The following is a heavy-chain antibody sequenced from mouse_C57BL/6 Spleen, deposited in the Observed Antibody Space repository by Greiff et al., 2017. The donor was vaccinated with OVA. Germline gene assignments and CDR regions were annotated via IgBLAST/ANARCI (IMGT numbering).Heavy chain of an antibody. J-gene: IGHJ1*03. D-gene: IGHD1-1*01. Sequence: EVQRVESGGGLVKPGGSLKLSCAASGFTFSDYGMHWVRQAPEKGLEWVAYISSGSSTIYYADTVKGRFTISRATAKNTMFLHMTSLRSEDTGMYYCAVPPSNYYGSSWYFDVWGTGTTVTVSS. CDR3: AVPPSNYYGSSWYFDV. CDR1: GFTFSDYG. CDR2: ISSGSSTI. V-gene: IGHV5-17*01.